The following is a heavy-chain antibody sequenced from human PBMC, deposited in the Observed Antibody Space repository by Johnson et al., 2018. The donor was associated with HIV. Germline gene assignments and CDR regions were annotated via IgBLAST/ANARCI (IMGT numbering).Heavy chain of an antibody. V-gene: IGHV3-13*01. CDR1: GFTFSSYD. Sequence: EKLVESGGGVVRPGGSLRLSCAASGFTFSSYDMHWVRQATGKGLEWVSAIGTAGDTYYPGSVKGRFTISRDNSKNTLYLQMNSLRVEDTALYYCARGDTAMGYDAFDIWGQGTMVTVSS. CDR3: ARGDTAMGYDAFDI. D-gene: IGHD5-18*01. CDR2: IGTAGDT. J-gene: IGHJ3*02.